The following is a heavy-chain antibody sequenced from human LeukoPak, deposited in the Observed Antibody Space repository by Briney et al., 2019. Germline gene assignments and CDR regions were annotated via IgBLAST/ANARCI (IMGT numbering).Heavy chain of an antibody. CDR3: ARDPGSGYFL. V-gene: IGHV3-23*01. D-gene: IGHD3-3*01. Sequence: GGSLRLSCAASGFNFANHAMSWVRQAPGKGLEWVSAITDAVGSTHYADSVKGRFTISSDNSKNTVYLQMNSLRPEDMAVYYCARDPGSGYFLWGQGTTVTVSS. CDR2: ITDAVGST. J-gene: IGHJ6*02. CDR1: GFNFANHA.